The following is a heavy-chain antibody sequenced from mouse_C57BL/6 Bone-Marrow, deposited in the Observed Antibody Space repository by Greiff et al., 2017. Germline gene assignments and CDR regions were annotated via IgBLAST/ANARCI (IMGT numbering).Heavy chain of an antibody. CDR1: GYTFTSYW. J-gene: IGHJ1*03. CDR3: ARPYYSNYWYFDV. V-gene: IGHV1-55*01. CDR2: IYPGSGRT. D-gene: IGHD2-5*01. Sequence: QVQLQQPGAELVKPGASVKMSCTASGYTFTSYWITWVKQRPGQGLEWIGDIYPGSGRTNYNEKFKSKATLTVDTSSSTAYMQLSSLTSEDSAVYYCARPYYSNYWYFDVWGTGTTVTVSS.